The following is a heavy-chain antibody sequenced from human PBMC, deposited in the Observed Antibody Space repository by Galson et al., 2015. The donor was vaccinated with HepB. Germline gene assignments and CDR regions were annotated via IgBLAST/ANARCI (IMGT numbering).Heavy chain of an antibody. CDR2: INTNTGNP. D-gene: IGHD3-22*01. CDR3: ARVVFSGYYYDSSGYLVDY. J-gene: IGHJ4*02. V-gene: IGHV7-4-1*02. CDR1: GYTFTSYA. Sequence: SVKVSCKASGYTFTSYAMNWVRQAPGQGLEWMGWINTNTGNPTYAQGFTGRFVFSLDTSVSTAYLQISSLKAEDTAVYYCARVVFSGYYYDSSGYLVDYWGQGTLVTVSS.